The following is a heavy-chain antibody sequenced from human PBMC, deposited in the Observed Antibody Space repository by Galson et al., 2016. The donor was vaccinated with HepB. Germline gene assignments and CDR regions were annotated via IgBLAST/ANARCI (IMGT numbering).Heavy chain of an antibody. CDR1: GFTLSNYA. D-gene: IGHD1-26*01. V-gene: IGHV3-30*04. CDR2: ISYDGSNK. Sequence: SLRLSCAASGFTLSNYAMHWVRQAPGKGLEWVAIISYDGSNKYYADPVKGRFTISRDNSKNTLYLQMNSLRDDDTAVFYCARDEGRSYSGMDFWGQGTLVTVSS. J-gene: IGHJ4*02. CDR3: ARDEGRSYSGMDF.